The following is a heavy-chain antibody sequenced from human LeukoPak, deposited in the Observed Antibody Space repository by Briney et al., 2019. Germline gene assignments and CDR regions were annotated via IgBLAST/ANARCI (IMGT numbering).Heavy chain of an antibody. V-gene: IGHV1-18*01. D-gene: IGHD6-6*01. J-gene: IGHJ5*02. CDR2: ISPYNRNT. Sequence: GASVKVSCKASGYTFTTYGITWVRQAPGQGLEWMGWISPYNRNTNYAQKLQDRVTMTTDTSTSTAFMELSSLRSEDTAVYYCATVPRLYSSSSSWFDPWGQGTLVTVSS. CDR1: GYTFTTYG. CDR3: ATVPRLYSSSSSWFDP.